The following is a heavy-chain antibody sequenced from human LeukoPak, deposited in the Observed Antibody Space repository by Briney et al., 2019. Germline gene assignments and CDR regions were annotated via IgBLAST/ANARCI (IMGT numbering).Heavy chain of an antibody. CDR2: IRWNSGSI. CDR1: GFTFDDYA. Sequence: GRSLRLSCAASGFTFDDYAMHWVRQAPGKGLEGVSGIRWNSGSIGYADSVKGRFTISRDNAKNSLYLQMNSLRAEATALYYCAKDYRDGYNSYAFDYWGQGTLVTVSS. CDR3: AKDYRDGYNSYAFDY. D-gene: IGHD5-24*01. J-gene: IGHJ4*02. V-gene: IGHV3-9*01.